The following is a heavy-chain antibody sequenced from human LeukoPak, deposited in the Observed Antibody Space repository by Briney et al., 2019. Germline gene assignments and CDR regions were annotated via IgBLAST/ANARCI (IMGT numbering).Heavy chain of an antibody. Sequence: PGGSLRLSCAASGFTFNNYWMSWVRQAPGKGLEWVANIKEDGSEKYNVDSVKGRFTISRDNAKNSLGLQMDGLRAEDTAVYYCATYGIVAAATDYWGQGTLVTVSS. J-gene: IGHJ4*02. V-gene: IGHV3-7*01. CDR3: ATYGIVAAATDY. CDR2: IKEDGSEK. D-gene: IGHD1-26*01. CDR1: GFTFNNYW.